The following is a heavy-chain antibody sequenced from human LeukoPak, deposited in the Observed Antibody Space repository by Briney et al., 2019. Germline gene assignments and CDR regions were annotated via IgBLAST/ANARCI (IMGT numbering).Heavy chain of an antibody. Sequence: SETLSLTCTVSGGSISSSNYYWSWVRQPPGKGLEWIGSIYYSGSTYYNPSLESRVTISVDTSKIQFSLKLSSVTAADTAVYYCARVGANDYWGQGTLVTVSS. CDR2: IYYSGST. J-gene: IGHJ4*02. CDR1: GGSISSSNYY. V-gene: IGHV4-39*01. CDR3: ARVGANDY. D-gene: IGHD1-26*01.